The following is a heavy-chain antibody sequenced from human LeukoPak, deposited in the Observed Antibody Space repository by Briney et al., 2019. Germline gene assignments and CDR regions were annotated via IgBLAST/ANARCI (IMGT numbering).Heavy chain of an antibody. CDR2: IYTSGST. J-gene: IGHJ3*02. V-gene: IGHV4-61*02. CDR1: GGSISSGSYY. D-gene: IGHD7-27*01. CDR3: ARPLGSRGAFDI. Sequence: SETLSLTCTVSGGSISSGSYYWSWLRQPAGKGLEWIGRIYTSGSTNYNPSLKSRVTISVDTSKNQFSLKLSSVTAADTAVYYCARPLGSRGAFDIWGQGTMVTVSS.